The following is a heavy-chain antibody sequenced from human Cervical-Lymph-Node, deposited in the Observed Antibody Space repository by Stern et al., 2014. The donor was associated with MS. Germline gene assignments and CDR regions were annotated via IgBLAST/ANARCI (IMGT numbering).Heavy chain of an antibody. V-gene: IGHV1-8*01. D-gene: IGHD3-10*01. Sequence: VQLVESGAEVKKPGASVKVSCKASGYTFTNYNIDWVRQATGQGLEWMGWMNPNSGNKGYAQRFQGRVTMTRDTSTSTAYMELSSQKAEDTAVYYCARVRFYGSGIYYALGDGMDVWGQGTTVTVSS. CDR2: MNPNSGNK. J-gene: IGHJ6*02. CDR1: GYTFTNYN. CDR3: ARVRFYGSGIYYALGDGMDV.